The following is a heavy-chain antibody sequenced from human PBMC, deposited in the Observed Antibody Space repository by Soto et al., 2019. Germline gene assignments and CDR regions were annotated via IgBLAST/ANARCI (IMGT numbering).Heavy chain of an antibody. J-gene: IGHJ4*02. V-gene: IGHV4-39*01. D-gene: IGHD5-18*01. Sequence: QVQLQESGPGLVKPSETLSLTCTVSGGSVSSRAHYWGWIRQTPGKGLEWIGNIYYSGTTSYNPSLKSRATISVDTSKNQFSLKLTSVTAADTAVYYCARQDPLSGYGYGLGGYYFDYWGQGTLVTVSS. CDR2: IYYSGTT. CDR3: ARQDPLSGYGYGLGGYYFDY. CDR1: GGSVSSRAHY.